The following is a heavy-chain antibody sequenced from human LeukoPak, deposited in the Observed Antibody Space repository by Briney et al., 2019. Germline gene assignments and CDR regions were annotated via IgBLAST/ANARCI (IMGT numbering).Heavy chain of an antibody. J-gene: IGHJ4*02. CDR1: GGSISSTTYY. CDR2: IYYSGST. Sequence: PSETLSLTCTVSGGSISSTTYYWGCIRQPPGKGLEWIGSIYYSGSTYYNPSLKSRVTMSVDTSKNQFSLNLSSVTAADTGVYYCARLYGDYYFDYWGQGTLVTVSS. D-gene: IGHD4-17*01. V-gene: IGHV4-39*01. CDR3: ARLYGDYYFDY.